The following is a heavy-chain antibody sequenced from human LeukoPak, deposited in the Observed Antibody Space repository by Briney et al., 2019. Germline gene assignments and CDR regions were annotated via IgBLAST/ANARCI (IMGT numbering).Heavy chain of an antibody. CDR2: ITNTGRST. Sequence: GGSLRLSCAASGFTFSNCAMSWVRQAPGKGLEWISAITNTGRSTFHADSVKGRFTISRDNSKNTLYLQMNSLRAEDTALYFCVKGSADVRPYYFDYWGQGSLVTVSP. J-gene: IGHJ4*02. CDR1: GFTFSNCA. V-gene: IGHV3-23*01. CDR3: VKGSADVRPYYFDY. D-gene: IGHD2-21*01.